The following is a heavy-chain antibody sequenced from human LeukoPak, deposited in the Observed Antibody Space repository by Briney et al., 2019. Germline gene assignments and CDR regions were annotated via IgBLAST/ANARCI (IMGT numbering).Heavy chain of an antibody. V-gene: IGHV1-2*02. CDR1: GYTLTGYY. J-gene: IGHJ4*02. Sequence: ASVKVSCKASGYTLTGYYMHWVRQAPGQGLEWMGWINPNSGGTNYAQKFQGRVTMTRDTSISTAYMELSRLRSDDTAVYYCARDTFYDYVWGSTDYWGQGTLVTVSS. CDR3: ARDTFYDYVWGSTDY. D-gene: IGHD3-16*01. CDR2: INPNSGGT.